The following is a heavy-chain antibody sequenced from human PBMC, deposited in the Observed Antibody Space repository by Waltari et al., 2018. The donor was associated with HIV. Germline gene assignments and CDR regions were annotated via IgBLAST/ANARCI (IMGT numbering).Heavy chain of an antibody. CDR2: ISRDGSSK. CDR3: AREGIVAAPFDF. Sequence: QVQVVQSGGGLVQPGGALSLSCAASGFIFRVFAIHWVRQAPGKGLEWVAVISRDGSSKYYAYSVQGRFTISRDNSKNSLHLHMNSLRPKDTAVYYCAREGIVAAPFDFWGLGTLVTVSS. V-gene: IGHV3-30*01. CDR1: GFIFRVFA. J-gene: IGHJ4*02. D-gene: IGHD2-15*01.